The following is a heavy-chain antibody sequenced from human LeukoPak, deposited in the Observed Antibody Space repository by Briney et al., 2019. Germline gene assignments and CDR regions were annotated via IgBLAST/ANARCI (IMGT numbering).Heavy chain of an antibody. CDR2: MNPNSGNT. CDR1: GYTFTSYD. Sequence: GASVKVSCKASGYTFTSYDINWVRQATGQGLEWMGWMNPNSGNTGYAQKFQGRVTITRNTSISTAYMELSSLRSEDTAVYYCARGRRRNSDARWFDPWGQGTLVTVSS. J-gene: IGHJ5*02. CDR3: ARGRRRNSDARWFDP. D-gene: IGHD1-1*01. V-gene: IGHV1-8*03.